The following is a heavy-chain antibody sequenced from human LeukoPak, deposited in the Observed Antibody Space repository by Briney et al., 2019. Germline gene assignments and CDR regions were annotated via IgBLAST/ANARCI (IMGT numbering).Heavy chain of an antibody. Sequence: GASVKVSCKASGYTFTNYGLNWVRQAPGQGLEWMGWISGYNGNTKYAQKFQGRVMLTTDTSTSTAYMELRSLRSDDTAVYYCARDAREVLLWFGEFFPWGQGTLVTVSS. CDR1: GYTFTNYG. V-gene: IGHV1-18*01. D-gene: IGHD3-10*01. CDR2: ISGYNGNT. J-gene: IGHJ5*02. CDR3: ARDAREVLLWFGEFFP.